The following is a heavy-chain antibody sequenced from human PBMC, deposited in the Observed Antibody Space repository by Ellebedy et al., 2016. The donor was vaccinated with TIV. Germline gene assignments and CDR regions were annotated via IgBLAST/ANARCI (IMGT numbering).Heavy chain of an antibody. CDR1: GVSISPYY. CDR3: ARTGYGFDY. J-gene: IGHJ4*02. CDR2: IYYSGST. Sequence: MPSETLSLTCTVSGVSISPYYWSWIRQPPGKGLEWIGYIYYSGSTNYNPSLRSRVTISVDTSKNKFSLKLSSVTAADTAVYYCARTGYGFDYWGQGTLVTVSS. D-gene: IGHD1-14*01. V-gene: IGHV4-59*01.